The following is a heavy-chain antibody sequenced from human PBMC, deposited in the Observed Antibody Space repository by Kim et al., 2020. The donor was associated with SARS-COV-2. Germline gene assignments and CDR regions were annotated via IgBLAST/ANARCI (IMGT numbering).Heavy chain of an antibody. CDR1: GYTFTSYY. J-gene: IGHJ6*02. V-gene: IGHV1-46*03. Sequence: ASVKVSCKASGYTFTSYYMHWVRQAPGQGLEWMGIINPSGGSTSYAQKFQGRVTMTRDTSTSTVYMELSSLRSEDTAVYYCASLLWFGEFHYYYGMDVWGQGTTVTVSS. CDR3: ASLLWFGEFHYYYGMDV. CDR2: INPSGGST. D-gene: IGHD3-10*01.